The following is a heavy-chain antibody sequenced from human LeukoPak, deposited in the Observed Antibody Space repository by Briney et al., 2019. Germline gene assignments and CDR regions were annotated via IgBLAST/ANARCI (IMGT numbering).Heavy chain of an antibody. J-gene: IGHJ5*02. D-gene: IGHD6-19*01. CDR1: GGSISTYY. V-gene: IGHV4-59*08. CDR2: VYYSGST. CDR3: TRQPYTSGWYVWFDH. Sequence: SETLSLTCTVSGGSISTYYWSWIRQPPGKGLEWIGYVYYSGSTNYNPSLKGRVSISVDTSKNQFSLKLNSVTAADTAVYYCTRQPYTSGWYVWFDHWGPGTLVTVSS.